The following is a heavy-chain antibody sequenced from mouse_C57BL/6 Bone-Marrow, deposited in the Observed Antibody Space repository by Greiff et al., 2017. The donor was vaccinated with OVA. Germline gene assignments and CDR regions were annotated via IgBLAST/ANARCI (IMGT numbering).Heavy chain of an antibody. J-gene: IGHJ4*01. D-gene: IGHD2-5*01. CDR2: IDPETGGT. Sequence: VQLQQSGAELVRPGASVTLSCKASGYTFTDYEMHWVKPTPVHGLEWIGAIDPETGGTAYNQKFKGKAILTADKSSSPAYMELRRLTSEDSAVYYGTRVYSNYYAMDYWGQGTSVTVSS. CDR1: GYTFTDYE. CDR3: TRVYSNYYAMDY. V-gene: IGHV1-15*01.